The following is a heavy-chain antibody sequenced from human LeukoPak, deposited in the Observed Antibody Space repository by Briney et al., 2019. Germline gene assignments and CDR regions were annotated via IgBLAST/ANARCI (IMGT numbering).Heavy chain of an antibody. J-gene: IGHJ6*03. CDR3: AKGNYYYYMDV. CDR2: IYSDGRT. CDR1: RFSFSSYG. Sequence: GGSLRLSCAASRFSFSSYGMHWVRQAPGKGLEWVSLIYSDGRTYYADSVKGRFTISRDNSKNTLYLQMNSLRAEDTAVYYCAKGNYYYYMDVWGKGTTVTISS. V-gene: IGHV3-NL1*01.